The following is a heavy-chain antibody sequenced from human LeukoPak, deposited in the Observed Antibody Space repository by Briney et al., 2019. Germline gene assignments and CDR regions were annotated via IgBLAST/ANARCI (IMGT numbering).Heavy chain of an antibody. CDR2: ITPNSGDT. D-gene: IGHD6-13*01. CDR1: GYTFTGYY. V-gene: IGHV1-2*02. Sequence: GASVKVSCKASGYTFTGYYLHWVRQAPGQGLEWMGWITPNSGDTNHAQKFQGRVTMTRDTSISTAYMALSRLRSDDTAVYYCARSLFSSSWSPLAYWGQGTLVTVSS. J-gene: IGHJ4*02. CDR3: ARSLFSSSWSPLAY.